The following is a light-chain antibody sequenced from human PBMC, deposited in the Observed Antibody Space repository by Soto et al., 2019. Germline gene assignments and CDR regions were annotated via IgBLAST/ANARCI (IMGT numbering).Light chain of an antibody. V-gene: IGKV3-20*01. J-gene: IGKJ2*01. Sequence: DIVLTQSPGTLSLSPGDRATLSCRSSQSVNSNYLAWYQQKPGQAPRLLIFGASTRATGIPDRFRGSGSGTDFTLTINRLEPKDFAVYYCQQYGRTFGQGTKLEIK. CDR3: QQYGRT. CDR2: GAS. CDR1: QSVNSNY.